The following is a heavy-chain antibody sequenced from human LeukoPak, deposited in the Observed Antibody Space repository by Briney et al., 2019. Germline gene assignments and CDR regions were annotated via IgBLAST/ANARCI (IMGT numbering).Heavy chain of an antibody. CDR3: AKATGVLRFYYFDY. CDR2: ISGSGGST. Sequence: GGSLRLSCAASGFTFSGYAMNWVRQAPGKGLEWVSAISGSGGSTYYADSVKGRFTISRDNSKNTLYLQMNSLRAEDTAVYYCAKATGVLRFYYFDYWGQGTLATVSS. CDR1: GFTFSGYA. D-gene: IGHD3-10*01. V-gene: IGHV3-23*01. J-gene: IGHJ4*02.